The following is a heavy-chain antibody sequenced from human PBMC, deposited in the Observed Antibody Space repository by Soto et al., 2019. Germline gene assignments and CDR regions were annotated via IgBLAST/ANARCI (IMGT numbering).Heavy chain of an antibody. CDR1: GYTFTGTFTGYY. CDR3: ARDSWNYVGWFDP. CDR2: INPNSGGT. D-gene: IGHD1-7*01. J-gene: IGHJ5*02. V-gene: IGHV1-2*02. Sequence: ASVKVSCKASGYTFTGTFTGYYIHWVRQAPGQGLEWMGWINPNSGGTNYAQKFQGRVTITADESTSTAYMELSSLRSEDTAVYYCARDSWNYVGWFDPWGQGTLVTVSS.